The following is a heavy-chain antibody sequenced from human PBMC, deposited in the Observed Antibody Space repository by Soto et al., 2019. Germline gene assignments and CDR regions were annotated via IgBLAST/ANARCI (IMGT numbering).Heavy chain of an antibody. J-gene: IGHJ6*02. CDR2: IGSSGGYI. D-gene: IGHD2-2*01. CDR3: AREKKHQSLGGRFGMDV. V-gene: IGHV3-21*01. CDR1: GFIFIDFS. Sequence: PWGSLRLSCAVSGFIFIDFSMSFFRHPALKGLEWVASIGSSGGYIFYADSVKGRFTISRDNAKKSLDLQINSLRAEDTAVYYCAREKKHQSLGGRFGMDVWGQGTTVTVSS.